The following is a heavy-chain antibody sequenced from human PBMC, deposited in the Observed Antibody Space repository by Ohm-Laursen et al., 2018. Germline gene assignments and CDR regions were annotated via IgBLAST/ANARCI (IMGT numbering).Heavy chain of an antibody. D-gene: IGHD5-24*01. V-gene: IGHV4-59*01. CDR2: IYYSGST. CDR1: GGSISSYY. CDR3: ARDGPKDDLDYYYGMDV. Sequence: SETLSLTCTVSGGSISSYYWSWIRQPPGKGLEWIGYIYYSGSTNYNPSLKSRVTISVDTSKNQFSLKLSSVTAADTAVYYCARDGPKDDLDYYYGMDVWGQGTTVTVSS. J-gene: IGHJ6*02.